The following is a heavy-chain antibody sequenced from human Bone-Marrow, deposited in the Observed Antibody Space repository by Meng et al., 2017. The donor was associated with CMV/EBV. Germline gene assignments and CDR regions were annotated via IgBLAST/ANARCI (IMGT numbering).Heavy chain of an antibody. CDR2: IYHSGST. J-gene: IGHJ6*02. D-gene: IGHD7-27*01. CDR3: AREGGAGEVDGMDV. CDR1: GGSISSSNW. V-gene: IGHV4-4*02. Sequence: GSLRLSCAVSGGSISSSNWWSWVRQPPGKGLEWIGEIYHSGSTNYNPSLKSRVTISVDKSKSQFSLKLSSVTAADTAVYYCAREGGAGEVDGMDVWGQGTTVTVYS.